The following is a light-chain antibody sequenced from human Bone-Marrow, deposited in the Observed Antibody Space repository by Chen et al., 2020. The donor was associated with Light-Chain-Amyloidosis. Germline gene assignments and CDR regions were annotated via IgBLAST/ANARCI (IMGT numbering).Light chain of an antibody. Sequence: QSALTQPDSVSGSPGQSITISCTGTSSDVGGDNHVPWYQQHPDKAPKLMIYEVTNRTSWVPDRVSGSTSDHTASLTISGLQTEDEADYFCSSYTITNTLVFGSGTRVTFL. CDR2: EVT. CDR3: SSYTITNTLV. J-gene: IGLJ1*01. V-gene: IGLV2-14*01. CDR1: SSDVGGDNH.